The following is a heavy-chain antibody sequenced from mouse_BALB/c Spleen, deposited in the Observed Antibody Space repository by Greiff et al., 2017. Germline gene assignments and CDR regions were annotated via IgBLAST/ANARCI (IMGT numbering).Heavy chain of an antibody. D-gene: IGHD2-3*01. CDR3: ARHDGYYDAMDY. CDR2: ISSGGGST. CDR1: GFAFSSYD. J-gene: IGHJ4*01. Sequence: EVKLVESGGGLVKPGGSLKLSCAASGFAFSSYDMSWVRQTPEKRLEWVAYISSGGGSTYYPDTVKGRFTISRDNAKNTLYLQMSSLKSEDTAMYYCARHDGYYDAMDYWGQGTSVTVSS. V-gene: IGHV5-12-1*01.